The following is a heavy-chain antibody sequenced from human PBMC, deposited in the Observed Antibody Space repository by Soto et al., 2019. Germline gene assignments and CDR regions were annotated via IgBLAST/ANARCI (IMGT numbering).Heavy chain of an antibody. J-gene: IGHJ2*01. D-gene: IGHD4-17*01. CDR1: GGSFSGYY. CDR3: AAHLKTTVTAYWYFDL. CDR2: INHSGST. Sequence: PSETLSLTCAVYGGSFSGYYWSWIRQPPGKGLEWIGEINHSGSTNFNPSLKGRVSISVDTSKKQFSLKLSSVTAADTAVYYCAAHLKTTVTAYWYFDLWGRGTLVTVSS. V-gene: IGHV4-34*01.